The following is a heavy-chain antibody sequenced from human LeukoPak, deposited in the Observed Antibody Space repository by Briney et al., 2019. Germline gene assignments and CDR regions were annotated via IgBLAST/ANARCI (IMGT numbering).Heavy chain of an antibody. V-gene: IGHV2-5*02. CDR2: IYWDDDN. CDR1: GCSRSTSGVG. Sequence: ESGPTLVKPTQTLTLTCTFSGCSRSTSGVGVGWIRQLPGKALEWLALIYWDDDNRYSPSPKSKLTITKDTSKNQVALTMTNMDPVDTATYYCARLCVTRYDDGLYCFDFCGQGTL. D-gene: IGHD3-16*01. CDR3: ARLCVTRYDDGLYCFDF. J-gene: IGHJ4*02.